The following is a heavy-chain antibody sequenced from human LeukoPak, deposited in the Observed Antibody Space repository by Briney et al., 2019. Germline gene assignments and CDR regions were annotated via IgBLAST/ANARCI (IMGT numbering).Heavy chain of an antibody. J-gene: IGHJ6*02. V-gene: IGHV1-2*02. CDR1: GYTFTGYC. D-gene: IGHD2-2*02. CDR2: INPNSGGT. Sequence: ASVKVSCKASGYTFTGYCMHWVRQAPGQGLEWMGWINPNSGGTNYAQKFQGRVTMTRDTSISTAYMELSRLRSDDTAVYYCASGAYCSSTSCYTYYYGMDVWGQGTTVTVSS. CDR3: ASGAYCSSTSCYTYYYGMDV.